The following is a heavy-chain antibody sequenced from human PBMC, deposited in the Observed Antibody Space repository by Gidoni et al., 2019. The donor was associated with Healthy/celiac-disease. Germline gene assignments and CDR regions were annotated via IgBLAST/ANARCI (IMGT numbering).Heavy chain of an antibody. V-gene: IGHV3-21*01. CDR1: GFTFSSYS. CDR3: ARHCSSTSCYAYYYYMDV. Sequence: EVQLVESGGGLVKPGGSLGLSCAASGFTFSSYSMNWVRQAPGKGLEWVSSISSSSSYIYYADSVKGRFTISRDNAKNSLYLQMNSLRAEDTAVYYCARHCSSTSCYAYYYYMDVWGKGTTVTVSS. CDR2: ISSSSSYI. D-gene: IGHD2-2*01. J-gene: IGHJ6*03.